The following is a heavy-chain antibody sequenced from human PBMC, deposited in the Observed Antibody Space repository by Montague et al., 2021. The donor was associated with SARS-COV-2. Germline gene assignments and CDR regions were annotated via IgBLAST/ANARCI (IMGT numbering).Heavy chain of an antibody. J-gene: IGHJ4*02. V-gene: IGHV4-59*11. CDR3: ARGGFSVYMATNYYFDS. CDR2: IYSGGSA. D-gene: IGHD5-24*01. Sequence: SETLSLTCAVSGGSISGHYWAWIRQPPEKGLEWLGYIYSGGSAYYNPSLKSRVTLSVGTSKNQFSLKLSSAAAADTAKYYCARGGFSVYMATNYYFDSWGQGTLVTVSS. CDR1: GGSISGHY.